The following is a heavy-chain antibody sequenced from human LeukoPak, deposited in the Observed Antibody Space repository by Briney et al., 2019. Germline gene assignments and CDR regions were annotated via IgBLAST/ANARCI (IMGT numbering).Heavy chain of an antibody. CDR2: IRYDGSNK. Sequence: PGGSLRLSCAASGFTFSSYGMHWVRQAPGKGLEWVAFIRYDGSNKYYADSVKGRFTISRDNSKNTLYLQMNSLRAEDTAVYYCATRKYYYDSSGYNHYFDYWGQGTLVTVSS. D-gene: IGHD3-22*01. J-gene: IGHJ4*02. CDR1: GFTFSSYG. V-gene: IGHV3-30*02. CDR3: ATRKYYYDSSGYNHYFDY.